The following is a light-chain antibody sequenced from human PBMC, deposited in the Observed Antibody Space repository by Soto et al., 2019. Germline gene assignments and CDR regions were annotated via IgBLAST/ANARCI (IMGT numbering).Light chain of an antibody. CDR3: QQYYSYPVT. Sequence: AIRITHSRSSFSASTGDRVTITCGSSQGISSYLAWYQQKPGKAPKLLIYAASTLQSGVPSRFSGSGSGTDFTLTISCLQSEDFATYYCQQYYSYPVTLGQGTKVDIK. CDR2: AAS. CDR1: QGISSY. J-gene: IGKJ1*01. V-gene: IGKV1-8*01.